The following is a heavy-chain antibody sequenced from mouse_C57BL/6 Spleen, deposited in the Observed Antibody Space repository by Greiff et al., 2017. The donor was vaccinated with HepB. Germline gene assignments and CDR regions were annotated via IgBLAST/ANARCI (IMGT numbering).Heavy chain of an antibody. CDR2: ISSGGSYT. D-gene: IGHD4-1*01. CDR3: ARQGLGPWFAY. Sequence: EVKLVESGGDLVKPGGSLKLSCAASGFTFSSYGMSWVRQTPDKRLEWVATISSGGSYTYYPDSVKGRFTISRDNAKNTLYLQMGSLKSEDTAMYYCARQGLGPWFAYWGQGTLVTVSA. J-gene: IGHJ3*01. CDR1: GFTFSSYG. V-gene: IGHV5-6*01.